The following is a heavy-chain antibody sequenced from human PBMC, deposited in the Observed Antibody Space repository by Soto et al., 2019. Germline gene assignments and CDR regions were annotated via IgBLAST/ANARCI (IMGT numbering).Heavy chain of an antibody. J-gene: IGHJ3*02. V-gene: IGHV3-53*01. CDR2: IYSGGST. Sequence: PGGSLRLSCAASGFTVGSNYMSWFRQAPGKGLEWVSVIYSGGSTYYADSVKGRFTISRDNSKNTLYLQMNSLRAEDTAVYYCASSTQLYYGPSFDIWGQGTMVTVSS. CDR1: GFTVGSNY. CDR3: ASSTQLYYGPSFDI. D-gene: IGHD3-10*01.